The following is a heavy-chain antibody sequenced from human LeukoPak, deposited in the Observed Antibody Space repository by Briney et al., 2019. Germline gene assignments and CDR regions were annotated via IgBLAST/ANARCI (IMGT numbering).Heavy chain of an antibody. CDR1: GFSFSNNW. Sequence: GGSLRPSCAASGFSFSNNWMHWLRQIPGKGLVWVSHINPDGSNIKYADSVKGRFTISRDNAKNTLYLQMNSLRAEDTAVYYCARPPHAYGFDMWGQGTMVTVSS. J-gene: IGHJ3*02. CDR2: INPDGSNI. CDR3: ARPPHAYGFDM. V-gene: IGHV3-74*01.